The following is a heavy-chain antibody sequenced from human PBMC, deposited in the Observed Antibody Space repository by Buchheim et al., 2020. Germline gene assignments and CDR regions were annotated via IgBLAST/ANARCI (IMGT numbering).Heavy chain of an antibody. CDR3: TTGDYYDSSGYYYSGEFDY. CDR1: GFTFSNAW. V-gene: IGHV3-15*01. CDR2: IKSKTDGGTT. Sequence: EVQLVESGGGLVKPGGSLRLSCAASGFTFSNAWMSWVRQAPGKGLEWVGRIKSKTDGGTTDYAAPVKGRFTISRDDSNNTLYLQMNSLKTEDTAVYYCTTGDYYDSSGYYYSGEFDYWGQGTL. D-gene: IGHD3-22*01. J-gene: IGHJ4*02.